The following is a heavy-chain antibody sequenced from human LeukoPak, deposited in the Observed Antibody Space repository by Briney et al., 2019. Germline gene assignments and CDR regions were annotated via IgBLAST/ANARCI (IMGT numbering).Heavy chain of an antibody. CDR1: GFTSNNYA. J-gene: IGHJ4*02. CDR2: ISGSGGST. D-gene: IGHD3-22*01. Sequence: GGSLRLSCAASGFTSNNYAMSWVRQAPGKGLEWVSGISGSGGSTYHADSVKGRFTISRDNSKNTLYLQMNSLRAEDTAVYYCVKDRVYYYDSGGYYFDYWGQGTLVTVSS. CDR3: VKDRVYYYDSGGYYFDY. V-gene: IGHV3-23*01.